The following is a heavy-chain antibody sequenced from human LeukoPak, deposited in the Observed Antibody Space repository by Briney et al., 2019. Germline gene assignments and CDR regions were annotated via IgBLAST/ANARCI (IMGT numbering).Heavy chain of an antibody. V-gene: IGHV4-39*07. CDR2: IYYSGNT. J-gene: IGHJ3*02. CDR3: ASSLIDAFDI. Sequence: SETLSLPCTVSGVSISSSNSYWGWIRQPPGKGLEWIGSIYYSGNTYYNASLKSRVTISVDTSKNQFSLKLSSVTAADTAVYYSASSLIDAFDIWGQGTMVTVSS. CDR1: GVSISSSNSY.